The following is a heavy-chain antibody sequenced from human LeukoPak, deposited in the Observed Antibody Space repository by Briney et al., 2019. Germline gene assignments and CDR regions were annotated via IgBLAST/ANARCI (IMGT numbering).Heavy chain of an antibody. CDR3: AGKGDGYNSIDY. D-gene: IGHD5-24*01. CDR2: IKSDGSGT. J-gene: IGHJ4*02. Sequence: PGGSLRLSCAASGFTFSSYWMHWVRQVPGKGLVWVSRIKSDGSGTSYADSVQGRFTISRDNAKSTLFLQMNTLRAEDTAVYYCAGKGDGYNSIDYWGQGTLVTVS. V-gene: IGHV3-74*01. CDR1: GFTFSSYW.